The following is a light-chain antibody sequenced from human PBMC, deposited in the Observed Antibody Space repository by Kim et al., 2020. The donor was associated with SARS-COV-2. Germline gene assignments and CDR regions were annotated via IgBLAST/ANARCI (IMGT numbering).Light chain of an antibody. CDR1: QSVSSKS. CDR3: QQYGSSPST. V-gene: IGKV3-20*01. CDR2: GAS. Sequence: EIVLTQSPGTLSLSPGERATLSCRAIQSVSSKSLAWYQQKPGQAPRLLIYGASSRATGIPDRFSGSGSGTDFTLTISRLEPEDFAVYYCQQYGSSPSTCGQGTKVDIK. J-gene: IGKJ1*01.